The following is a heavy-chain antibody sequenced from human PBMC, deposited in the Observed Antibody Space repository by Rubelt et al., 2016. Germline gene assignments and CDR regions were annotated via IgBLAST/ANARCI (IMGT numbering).Heavy chain of an antibody. V-gene: IGHV4-34*01. J-gene: IGHJ3*01. D-gene: IGHD3-10*01. CDR2: VYYSGST. CDR1: GGSFSGYY. Sequence: QVQLQQWGAGLLKPSETLSLTCDVYGGSFSGYYWSWIRQPPGKGLEWIGSVYYSGSTYYNPSLKSRVTISVDTSKNQFSVVRTSVTAADAGVYCWGSHGPGSSPVRSWGEGKMITVSS. CDR3: GSHGPGSSPVRS.